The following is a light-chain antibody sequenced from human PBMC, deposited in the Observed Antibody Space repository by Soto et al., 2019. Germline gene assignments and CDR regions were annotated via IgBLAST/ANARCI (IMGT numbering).Light chain of an antibody. J-gene: IGKJ2*01. Sequence: EIVLTQSPGTLSLSPGERATLSCRASQSVSSIYLAWYQQKPGQAPRLLIYGASSRATGIPDRFSGSGAGTDFTLTISRLEPADFAVYYCQQYGSSQYTFGQGTKLEI. CDR1: QSVSSIY. CDR3: QQYGSSQYT. V-gene: IGKV3-20*01. CDR2: GAS.